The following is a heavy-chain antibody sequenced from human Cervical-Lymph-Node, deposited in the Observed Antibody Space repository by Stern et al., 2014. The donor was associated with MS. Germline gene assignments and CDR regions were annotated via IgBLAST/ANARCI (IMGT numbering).Heavy chain of an antibody. CDR3: ARDRYSSSWYNYFDY. J-gene: IGHJ4*02. CDR2: TWYDGSNK. D-gene: IGHD6-13*01. V-gene: IGHV3-33*01. Sequence: VQLVESGGGVVQPGRSLRLSCAAFGFNFSSYGMHRVRQAPGKGLAWVAVTWYDGSNKYYADDVKGRFTISRDNSKNTLYLQMNSLRAEDTAVYYCARDRYSSSWYNYFDYWGQGTLVAVSS. CDR1: GFNFSSYG.